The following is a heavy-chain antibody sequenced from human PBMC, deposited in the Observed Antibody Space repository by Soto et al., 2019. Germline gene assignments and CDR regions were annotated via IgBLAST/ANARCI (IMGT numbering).Heavy chain of an antibody. J-gene: IGHJ5*02. CDR1: GFTFSTYA. V-gene: IGHV3-23*01. CDR2: ISGSGGST. Sequence: GGSLRLSCAASGFTFSTYAMSWVRQAPGKGLEWVSAISGSGGSTYYADSVMGRFTISRDNSKNTLYLQMNSLRAEDTAVYYCAKFPIVVLPAVGWFDPWGQGTLVTVSS. D-gene: IGHD2-2*01. CDR3: AKFPIVVLPAVGWFDP.